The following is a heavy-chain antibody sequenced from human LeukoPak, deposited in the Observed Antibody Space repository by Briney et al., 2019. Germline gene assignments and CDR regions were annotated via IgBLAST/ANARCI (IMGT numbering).Heavy chain of an antibody. J-gene: IGHJ4*02. CDR3: ARGVGASVY. CDR2: IYYSGST. Sequence: SSETLSLTCTVSGGSISSYYWTWIRQPPGKGLEWIGYIYYSGSTYYNPSLKSRVSISVDTPKNQFSLKLSSVTAADTAVYYCARGVGASVYWGQGILVTVSS. CDR1: GGSISSYY. D-gene: IGHD1-26*01. V-gene: IGHV4-59*01.